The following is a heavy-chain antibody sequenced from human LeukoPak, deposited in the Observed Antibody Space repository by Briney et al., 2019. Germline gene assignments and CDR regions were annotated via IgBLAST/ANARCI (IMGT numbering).Heavy chain of an antibody. D-gene: IGHD1-26*01. CDR2: ARNKANKYST. CDR1: GFIFSDHY. CDR3: SVSIVAVPFFDN. Sequence: GGSLRLSCAASGFIFSDHYMHWVRQAPGKGLEWVGRARNKANKYSTEYAASVKGRFTISRDHSQNSLYLQMNSLKPEDTAVYFCSVSIVAVPFFDNWGQGTLVTVSS. V-gene: IGHV3-72*01. J-gene: IGHJ4*02.